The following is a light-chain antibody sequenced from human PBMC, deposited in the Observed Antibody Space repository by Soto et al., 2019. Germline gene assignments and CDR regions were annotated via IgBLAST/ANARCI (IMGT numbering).Light chain of an antibody. V-gene: IGLV2-14*01. J-gene: IGLJ2*01. CDR2: EVS. Sequence: QSVLTQPASVSGSPGQSITISCTGTSSDVGGYKYVSWYHQYPGKAPKLMIYEVSNRPSGVSDRFSDSKSGNTASLTISGLQAEDEGDYYCYSYTSSSTVVFGGGTKLTVL. CDR3: YSYTSSSTVV. CDR1: SSDVGGYKY.